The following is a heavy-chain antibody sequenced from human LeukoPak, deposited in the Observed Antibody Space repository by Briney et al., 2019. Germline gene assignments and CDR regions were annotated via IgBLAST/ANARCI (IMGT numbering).Heavy chain of an antibody. CDR3: ARVRYSSSWYPIDY. CDR1: GGSISSYY. Sequence: SETLSLTCTVSGGSISSYYWSWIRQPPGKGLEWIGYIYYSGSTNYNPSLKSRVTISADTSKNQFSLKLSSVTAADTAVYYCARVRYSSSWYPIDYWGQRTLVTVSS. CDR2: IYYSGST. J-gene: IGHJ4*02. D-gene: IGHD6-13*01. V-gene: IGHV4-59*01.